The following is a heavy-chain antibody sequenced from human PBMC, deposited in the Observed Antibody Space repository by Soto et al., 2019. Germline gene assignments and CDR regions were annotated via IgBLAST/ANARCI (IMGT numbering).Heavy chain of an antibody. V-gene: IGHV3-33*01. Sequence: QAQLVESGGGVVQPGRSLRLSCAASGFTFSNYGVHWVRQVPGKGLEWVAVMWFDGGKTYYSDSVRGRFSIARDNSKNTVDLQMNSLRVEDTAIYYCAGREYTKPNGLDVWGQGTTVIVSS. CDR3: AGREYTKPNGLDV. CDR2: MWFDGGKT. J-gene: IGHJ6*02. CDR1: GFTFSNYG. D-gene: IGHD6-6*01.